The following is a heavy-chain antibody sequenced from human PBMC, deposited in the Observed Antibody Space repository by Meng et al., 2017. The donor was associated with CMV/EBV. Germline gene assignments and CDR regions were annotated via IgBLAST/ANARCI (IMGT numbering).Heavy chain of an antibody. J-gene: IGHJ3*02. CDR1: GFSYSDAW. D-gene: IGHD2-15*01. Sequence: GESLKISCAASGFSYSDAWMSWVRQAPGKGLEWVGRIKNKKDGGTTEYPAPVKGRFTISRDDSKNALFLQMNSRKSEDTGVYYCTSEWYYALDIWGQGATVTVSS. V-gene: IGHV3-15*01. CDR2: IKNKKDGGTT. CDR3: TSEWYYALDI.